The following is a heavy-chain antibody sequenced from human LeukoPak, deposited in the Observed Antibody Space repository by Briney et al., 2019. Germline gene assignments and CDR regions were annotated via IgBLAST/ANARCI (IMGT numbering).Heavy chain of an antibody. J-gene: IGHJ6*02. V-gene: IGHV4-61*09. CDR2: IYSSGNT. Sequence: PSETLSLTCTVSGGSIISNRHYWSWIRQPAGKGLEWIGHIYSSGNTKYNPSLKSRLTMSIDSSKNQFSLILTSVTAADTAVYYCARLENSITMVRGVYYYGMDVWGQGTTVTVSS. D-gene: IGHD3-10*01. CDR3: ARLENSITMVRGVYYYGMDV. CDR1: GGSIISNRHY.